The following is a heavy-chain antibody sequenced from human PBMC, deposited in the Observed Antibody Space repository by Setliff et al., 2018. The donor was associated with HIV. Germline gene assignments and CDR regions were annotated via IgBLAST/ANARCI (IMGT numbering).Heavy chain of an antibody. V-gene: IGHV3-72*01. J-gene: IGHJ5*02. Sequence: GGSLRLSCAASGFTFSDHYMDWVRQALGKGLEWVGRTKNKDNSFTTEYAASVKGRFTISRDDSKNSLSLHMNSLKTEDTAVYYCAVWIREVISWGRGTLVTVSS. CDR1: GFTFSDHY. CDR3: AVWIREVIS. CDR2: TKNKDNSFTT. D-gene: IGHD3-10*01.